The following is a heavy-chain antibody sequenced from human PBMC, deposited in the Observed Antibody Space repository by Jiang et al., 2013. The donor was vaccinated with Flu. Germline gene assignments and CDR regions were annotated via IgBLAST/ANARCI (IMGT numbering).Heavy chain of an antibody. J-gene: IGHJ4*02. D-gene: IGHD3-3*01. CDR3: ARGRHDSGTFDY. Sequence: LLKPSETLSLTCAVYGGSFSGYYWSWIRQPPGKGLEWIGEINHSGSTNYNPSLKSRVTISVDTSKNQFSLKLSSVTAADTAVYYCARGRHDSGTFDYWGQGTLVTVSS. CDR1: GGSFSGYY. CDR2: INHSGST. V-gene: IGHV4-34*01.